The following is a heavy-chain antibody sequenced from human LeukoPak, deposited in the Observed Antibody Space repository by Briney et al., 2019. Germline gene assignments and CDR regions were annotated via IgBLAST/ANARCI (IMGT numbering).Heavy chain of an antibody. V-gene: IGHV3-30*02. J-gene: IGHJ4*02. Sequence: GGSLRLSCAASGFTFSSYGMHWVRQAPGKGLEWVAFIRYDGSNKYYADSVKGRFTISRDNSKNTLYLQMNSLRAEDTAVYYCARGSGWPNYYFDYWGQGTLVTVSS. CDR1: GFTFSSYG. CDR2: IRYDGSNK. D-gene: IGHD6-19*01. CDR3: ARGSGWPNYYFDY.